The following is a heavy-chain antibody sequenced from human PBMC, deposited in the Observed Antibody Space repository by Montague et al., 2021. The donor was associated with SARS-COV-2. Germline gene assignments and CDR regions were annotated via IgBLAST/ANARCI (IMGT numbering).Heavy chain of an antibody. D-gene: IGHD6-13*01. V-gene: IGHV4-59*01. CDR3: ARAPIYRSSWYAYFDY. J-gene: IGHJ4*02. CDR2: INYSGST. Sequence: SETLSLTCTVSGDSMNNYYCRWIRQPPGKGLEWIGYINYSGSTHXNPSLQSRVTLSKDTSKNQFSLRLTSVTAADTAMYFCARAPIYRSSWYAYFDYWGQGTLVTVSS. CDR1: GDSMNNYY.